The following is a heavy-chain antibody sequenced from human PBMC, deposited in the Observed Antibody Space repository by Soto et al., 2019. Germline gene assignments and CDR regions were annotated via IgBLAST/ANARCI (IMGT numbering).Heavy chain of an antibody. V-gene: IGHV6-1*01. Sequence: PSQTLSLTCAISGDSVSSNSAAWNWIRHSPSRGLEWLGRTYYRSKWYSDYAVSVRGRITINPDASKNQFSLQLSAVTPDDTAVYYCVRYGSGWYLDYWGQGTLVTVSS. D-gene: IGHD6-19*01. CDR2: TYYRSKWYS. J-gene: IGHJ4*02. CDR1: GDSVSSNSAA. CDR3: VRYGSGWYLDY.